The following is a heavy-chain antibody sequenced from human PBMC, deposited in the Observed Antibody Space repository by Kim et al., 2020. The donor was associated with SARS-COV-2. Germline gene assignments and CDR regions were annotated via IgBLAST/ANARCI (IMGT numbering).Heavy chain of an antibody. CDR1: GFSFSAYN. Sequence: GGSLRLSCAASGFSFSAYNMNWVRQAPGKGLEWISYISSSSSTIYYADSVKGRFTTSRDNAKNSLYLQMDSLRAEDTAVYYCERHGPDYWGQGTLVTVSS. CDR2: ISSSSSTI. V-gene: IGHV3-48*04. CDR3: ERHGPDY. J-gene: IGHJ4*02.